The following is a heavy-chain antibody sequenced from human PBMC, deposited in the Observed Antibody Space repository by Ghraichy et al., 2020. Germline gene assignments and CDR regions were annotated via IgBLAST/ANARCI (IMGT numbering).Heavy chain of an antibody. J-gene: IGHJ3*02. CDR3: AKAQLENYAFDI. V-gene: IGHV3-43*01. Sequence: ETLSLTCAASGFTFDDYTMHWVRQAPGKGLEWVSLISWDGGSTYYADSVKGRFTISRDNSKNSLYLQMNSLRTEDTALYYCAKAQLENYAFDIWGQGTMLTVSS. CDR2: ISWDGGST. D-gene: IGHD2-2*01. CDR1: GFTFDDYT.